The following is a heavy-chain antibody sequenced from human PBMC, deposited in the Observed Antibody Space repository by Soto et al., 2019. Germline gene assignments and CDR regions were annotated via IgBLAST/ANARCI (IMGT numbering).Heavy chain of an antibody. CDR2: ISGSGGST. Sequence: PGGSLRLSCAASGFTFSSYAMSWVRQAPGKGLEWVSAISGSGGSTYYADSVKGRFTISRDNSKNTLYLQMNSLRAEDTAVYYCAKDIRVASIAARLGYWGQGTLVTVSS. CDR1: GFTFSSYA. J-gene: IGHJ4*02. V-gene: IGHV3-23*01. CDR3: AKDIRVASIAARLGY. D-gene: IGHD6-6*01.